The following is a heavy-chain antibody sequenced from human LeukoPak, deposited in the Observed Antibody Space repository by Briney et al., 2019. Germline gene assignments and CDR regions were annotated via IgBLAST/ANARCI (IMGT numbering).Heavy chain of an antibody. CDR2: IYHSGST. D-gene: IGHD3-3*01. CDR3: ARDWAIFGVALFDY. CDR1: GGSISSGGYY. V-gene: IGHV4-30-2*01. Sequence: SPSETLSLTCTVSGGSISSGGYYWSWIRQPPGKGLEWIGYIYHSGSTYYNPSLKSRVTISVDRSKNQFSLKLSSVTAADTAVYYCARDWAIFGVALFDYWGQGTLVTVSS. J-gene: IGHJ4*02.